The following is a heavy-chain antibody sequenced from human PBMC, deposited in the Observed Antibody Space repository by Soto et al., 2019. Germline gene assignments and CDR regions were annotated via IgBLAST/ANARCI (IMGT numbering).Heavy chain of an antibody. CDR1: GFTVSSNY. V-gene: IGHV3-53*02. Sequence: EVQLVETGGGLIQPGGSLRLSCAASGFTVSSNYMSWVRQAPGKGLALVSVIYSCGSTYYADSVKGRFTISRDNSKNTLYLQMNGLRAEDTAVYYCARETEGYRYYYGMDVWGQGTTVTVSS. J-gene: IGHJ6*02. D-gene: IGHD5-18*01. CDR2: IYSCGST. CDR3: ARETEGYRYYYGMDV.